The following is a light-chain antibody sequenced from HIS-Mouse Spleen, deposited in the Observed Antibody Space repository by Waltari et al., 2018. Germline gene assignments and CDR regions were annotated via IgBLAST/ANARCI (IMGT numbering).Light chain of an antibody. CDR1: SSDVGGYNY. CDR2: DVS. CDR3: CSYAGSYTWV. V-gene: IGLV2-11*01. J-gene: IGLJ3*02. Sequence: QSALTQPRSVSGSPGQSVTISCPGPSSDVGGYNYVSWYQQHPGNAPKLMIYDVSNRPSGVPDRFSGSKSGNTASLTISGLQAEDEADYYCCSYAGSYTWVFGGGTKLTVL.